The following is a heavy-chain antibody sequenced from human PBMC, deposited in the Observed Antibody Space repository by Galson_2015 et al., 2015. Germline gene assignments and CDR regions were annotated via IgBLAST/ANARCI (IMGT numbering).Heavy chain of an antibody. CDR1: GFTFSSYA. Sequence: SLRLSCAASGFTFSSYAIHWVRQAPGKGLEWVAVISYDGINKYYADSVKGRFTISRDNSKYTVYLQMNSLRADDTTVYYCARDYCDRITCSGMDVWGQGTTVTVSS. V-gene: IGHV3-30-3*01. CDR2: ISYDGINK. D-gene: IGHD2/OR15-2a*01. J-gene: IGHJ6*02. CDR3: ARDYCDRITCSGMDV.